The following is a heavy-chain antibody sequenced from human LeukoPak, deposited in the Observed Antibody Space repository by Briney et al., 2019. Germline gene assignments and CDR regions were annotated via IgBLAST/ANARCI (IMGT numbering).Heavy chain of an antibody. CDR2: IYYSGST. J-gene: IGHJ3*02. CDR3: ARDYGGNRDDAFDI. CDR1: GGSISSGDYY. D-gene: IGHD4-23*01. V-gene: IGHV4-30-4*01. Sequence: SETLSLTCTVSGGSISSGDYYWSWIRQPPGKGLEWIGYIYYSGSTYYNPSLKSRVTISVDTSENQFSLKLSSVTAADTAVYYCARDYGGNRDDAFDIWGQGTMVTVSS.